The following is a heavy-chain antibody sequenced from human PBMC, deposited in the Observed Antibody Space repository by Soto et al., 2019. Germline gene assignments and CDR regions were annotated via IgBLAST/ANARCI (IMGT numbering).Heavy chain of an antibody. CDR1: GFTVSSNY. V-gene: IGHV3-53*01. Sequence: GGSLRLSCAASGFTVSSNYMSWVRQAPGKGLEWVSVIYSGGSTYYADSVKGRFAISRDNSKNTLYLQMNSLRAEDTAVYYCARAAMLGKYYYDSSGNGYFDLWGRGTLVTVSS. CDR3: ARAAMLGKYYYDSSGNGYFDL. CDR2: IYSGGST. J-gene: IGHJ2*01. D-gene: IGHD3-22*01.